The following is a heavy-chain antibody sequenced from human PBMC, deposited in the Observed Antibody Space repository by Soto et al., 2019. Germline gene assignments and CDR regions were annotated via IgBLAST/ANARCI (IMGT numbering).Heavy chain of an antibody. J-gene: IGHJ6*02. CDR2: IDSDGSST. Sequence: PGGSLRLSCAASGFTFSSYWMHWVRQAPGKGLVWVSHIDSDGSSTTYADSVKGRFTISRDNAKNTLYLQMNSLRAEDTAVYYCASAAREYYYYGMDVWGQGTTVTVSS. CDR1: GFTFSSYW. CDR3: ASAAREYYYYGMDV. V-gene: IGHV3-74*01.